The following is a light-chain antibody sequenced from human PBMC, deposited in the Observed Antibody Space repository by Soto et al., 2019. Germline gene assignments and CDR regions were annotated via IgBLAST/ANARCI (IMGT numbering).Light chain of an antibody. CDR1: SSDVGGYNY. CDR3: ISYAGTADV. CDR2: EVS. Sequence: QSVLTQPPSASGSPGQSVTISCSGASSDVGGYNYVSWYQQHPGKAPKLMIYEVSKRPSGVPDRFSGSKSGNTASLTVSGLQAEDEPDYYCISYAGTADVFGTGTKVTVL. V-gene: IGLV2-8*01. J-gene: IGLJ1*01.